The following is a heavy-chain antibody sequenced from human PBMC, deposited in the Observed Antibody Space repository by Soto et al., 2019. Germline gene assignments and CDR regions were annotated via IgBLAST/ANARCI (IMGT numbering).Heavy chain of an antibody. Sequence: QVQLVQSGAEVKKPGASVKVSCKASGYTFTGYYMHWVRQAPGQGLEWMGWINPNSGGTNYAQKFQGWVTMTRDTSVSTAYMELSRLRSDDTAVYYCARENCSGGSCYGWFDPWGQGTLVTVSS. CDR1: GYTFTGYY. D-gene: IGHD2-15*01. CDR3: ARENCSGGSCYGWFDP. CDR2: INPNSGGT. J-gene: IGHJ5*02. V-gene: IGHV1-2*04.